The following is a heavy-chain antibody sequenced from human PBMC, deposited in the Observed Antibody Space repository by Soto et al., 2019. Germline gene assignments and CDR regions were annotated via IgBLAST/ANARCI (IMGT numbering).Heavy chain of an antibody. D-gene: IGHD3-16*02. Sequence: SETLSLTCADYGGSFSGYYWSWIRQPPGKGLEWIGEINHSGSTNYNPSLKSRVTISVDTSKNQFSLKLSSVTAADTAVYYCARGPYDYVWGSYRSNWFDPWGQGTLVTVSS. CDR2: INHSGST. J-gene: IGHJ5*02. V-gene: IGHV4-34*01. CDR3: ARGPYDYVWGSYRSNWFDP. CDR1: GGSFSGYY.